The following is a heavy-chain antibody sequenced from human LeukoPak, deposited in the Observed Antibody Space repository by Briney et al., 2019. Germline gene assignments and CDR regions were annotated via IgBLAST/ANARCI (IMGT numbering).Heavy chain of an antibody. CDR3: ARSTGGRKSVFRIDY. Sequence: GASVTVSCTASGYTFTSYDINWVRPATGQGLEWMGWMNPNSGNTGYAQKFQGRVTMTRNTSISTAYMELSSLRSEDTAVYYCARSTGGRKSVFRIDYWGQGTLVTVSS. CDR1: GYTFTSYD. V-gene: IGHV1-8*01. CDR2: MNPNSGNT. D-gene: IGHD2-8*02. J-gene: IGHJ4*02.